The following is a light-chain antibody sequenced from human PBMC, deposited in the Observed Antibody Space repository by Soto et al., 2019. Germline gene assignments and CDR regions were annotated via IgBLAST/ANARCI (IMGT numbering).Light chain of an antibody. Sequence: EIVLTQSPGTLSLSPGERATLSCRASQSVSSSSYLAWYQQKPGQAPRLLIYGASSRATGIPDRFSGSGSGTDFTLTISRLEPEDFAVYYCQQYGSSPTFGGGTKVEIK. V-gene: IGKV3-20*01. J-gene: IGKJ4*01. CDR3: QQYGSSPT. CDR2: GAS. CDR1: QSVSSSSY.